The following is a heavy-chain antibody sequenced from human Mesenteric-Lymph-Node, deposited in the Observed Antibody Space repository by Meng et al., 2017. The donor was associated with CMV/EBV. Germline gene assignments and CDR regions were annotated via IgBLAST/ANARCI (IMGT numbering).Heavy chain of an antibody. CDR1: GFTFRSNA. J-gene: IGHJ4*02. V-gene: IGHV3-21*01. CDR2: ISSRTTYI. D-gene: IGHD6-13*01. CDR3: ARDKEQLGPIDY. Sequence: GESLKISCAASGFTFRSNAMSWVLQAPGKGLEWVSSISSRTTYIYYADSVKGRFTISRDNAKNSLYLQMNSLRAEDTAVYYCARDKEQLGPIDYWGQGTLVTVSS.